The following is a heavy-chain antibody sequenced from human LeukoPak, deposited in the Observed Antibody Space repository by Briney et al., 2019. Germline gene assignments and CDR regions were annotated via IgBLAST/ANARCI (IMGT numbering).Heavy chain of an antibody. J-gene: IGHJ4*02. CDR3: ARDPKRAISYGSGSHFDY. D-gene: IGHD3-10*01. CDR2: IYPGDSDT. Sequence: GESLKISCKGSGYSFTSYWIGWVRQMPGKGLEWMGIIYPGDSDTRYSPSFQGQVTISADKSISTAYLQWSSLKASDTAMYYCARDPKRAISYGSGSHFDYWGQGTLVTVSS. CDR1: GYSFTSYW. V-gene: IGHV5-51*01.